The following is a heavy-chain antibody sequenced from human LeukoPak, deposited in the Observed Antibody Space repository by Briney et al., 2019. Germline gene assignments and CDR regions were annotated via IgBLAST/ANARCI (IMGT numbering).Heavy chain of an antibody. CDR3: ARDPDKDFWSGYLGYMDV. Sequence: PGGSLRLSCAASGFTFTNYWMHWVRQSPGKGLVWVSRVSSDGTTTSSAVSGRFTISRDNAKNTVYLQMNSLRVEDTGVYYCARDPDKDFWSGYLGYMDVWGKGTTVTVS. V-gene: IGHV3-74*01. J-gene: IGHJ6*03. CDR2: VSSDGTTT. D-gene: IGHD3-3*01. CDR1: GFTFTNYW.